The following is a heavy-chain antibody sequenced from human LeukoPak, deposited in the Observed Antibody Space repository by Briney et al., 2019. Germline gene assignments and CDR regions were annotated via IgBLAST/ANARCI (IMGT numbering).Heavy chain of an antibody. J-gene: IGHJ4*02. CDR1: GFTFSSYA. D-gene: IGHD4-17*01. V-gene: IGHV3-30-3*01. CDR2: ISDDGSNK. Sequence: GGSLRLSCAASGFTFSSYAMHWVRQAPGKGLEWVAVISDDGSNKYYADSVKGRFTISRDNSKNTLYLQMNSLRAEDTAVYYCAREAYGDPFDYWGQGTLVTVSS. CDR3: AREAYGDPFDY.